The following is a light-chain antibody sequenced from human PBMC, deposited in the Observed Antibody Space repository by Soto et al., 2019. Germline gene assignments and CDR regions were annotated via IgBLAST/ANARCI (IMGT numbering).Light chain of an antibody. Sequence: EIVLTQSPGTLSLSPGERATLSCRASQSVSSNYLAWYQHKPGQAPRLLIYTASTRATGIPDRFSGSGSGTDFTLTISRLEPEDFAVYYCQQYGTSPGTFGQGTKVEIK. CDR3: QQYGTSPGT. CDR2: TAS. J-gene: IGKJ1*01. CDR1: QSVSSNY. V-gene: IGKV3-20*01.